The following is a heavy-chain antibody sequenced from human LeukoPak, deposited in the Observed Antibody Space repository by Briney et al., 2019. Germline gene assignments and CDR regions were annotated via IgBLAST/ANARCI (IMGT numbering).Heavy chain of an antibody. V-gene: IGHV4-59*08. CDR2: IYYSGST. D-gene: IGHD2-2*02. CDR3: ARNLGYCSSTSCYIAWFDP. CDR1: GDSISSYY. J-gene: IGHJ5*02. Sequence: SETLSLTCTVSGDSISSYYWTWIRQPPGKGLEWIGYIYYSGSTNYNPSLKSRVTMSVDTSKNQFSLKLSSVTAADTAVYYCARNLGYCSSTSCYIAWFDPWGQGTLVTVSP.